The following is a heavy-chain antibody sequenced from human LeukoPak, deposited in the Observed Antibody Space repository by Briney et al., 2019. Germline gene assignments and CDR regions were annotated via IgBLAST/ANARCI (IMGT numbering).Heavy chain of an antibody. CDR3: ARGIAARHQGVDY. J-gene: IGHJ4*02. CDR2: INPNSGGT. Sequence: ASVKVSCKASGGTFSSYAISWVRQAPGQGLEWMGRINPNSGGTNYAQKFQGRVTMTRDTSISTAYMELSRLRSDDTAVYYCARGIAARHQGVDYWGQGTLVTVS. CDR1: GGTFSSYA. D-gene: IGHD6-6*01. V-gene: IGHV1-2*02.